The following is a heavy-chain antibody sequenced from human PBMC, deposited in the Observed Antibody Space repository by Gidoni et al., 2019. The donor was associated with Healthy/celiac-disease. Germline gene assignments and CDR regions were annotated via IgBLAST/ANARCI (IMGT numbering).Heavy chain of an antibody. CDR2: SSSSSRYI. D-gene: IGHD3-10*01. CDR1: GFTFRSYS. CDR3: ARTTMVRGVIITPLDY. J-gene: IGHJ4*02. Sequence: EVQLVESGGGLVKPGGSLSLSCAASGFTFRSYSRNWGRKAAGKGLEWVSSSSSSSRYIYYADSVKGRFTISRYKAKNSMYLKMNSLRAEDTAVYYCARTTMVRGVIITPLDYWGQGTLVTVSS. V-gene: IGHV3-21*01.